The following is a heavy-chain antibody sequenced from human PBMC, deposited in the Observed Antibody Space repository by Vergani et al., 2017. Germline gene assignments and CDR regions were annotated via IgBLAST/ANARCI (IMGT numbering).Heavy chain of an antibody. V-gene: IGHV3-30*04. CDR1: GFTFSNYA. CDR2: ISYVGSNK. Sequence: QVQLVESGGGVVQPGRSLRLSCAASGFTFSNYAMHWVRQAPGKGLEWVAVISYVGSNKYYADSVKGRFTTSRDNSKNTLYRQMNSLRADDTAVYYCARDRSMVVAAMGYWGQGTLVTVSS. CDR3: ARDRSMVVAAMGY. J-gene: IGHJ4*02. D-gene: IGHD2-15*01.